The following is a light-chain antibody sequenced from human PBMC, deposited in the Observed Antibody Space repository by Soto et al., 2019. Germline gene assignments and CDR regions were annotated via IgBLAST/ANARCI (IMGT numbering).Light chain of an antibody. CDR2: EGS. J-gene: IGLJ1*01. Sequence: QSALTQPASVSGSPGQSITISCTGTSSDVGSYNLVSWYQQHPGKAPKLMIYEGSKRPSGVSNRFSGSKSGNTASLTISGLQAEDEADYYCCSNAGSSTFSYVFGTGTKVTVL. CDR3: CSNAGSSTFSYV. V-gene: IGLV2-23*03. CDR1: SSDVGSYNL.